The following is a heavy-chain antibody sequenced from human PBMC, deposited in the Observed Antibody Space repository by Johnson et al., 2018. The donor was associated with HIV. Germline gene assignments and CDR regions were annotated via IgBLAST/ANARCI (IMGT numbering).Heavy chain of an antibody. V-gene: IGHV3-30*02. J-gene: IGHJ3*02. D-gene: IGHD2/OR15-2a*01. CDR3: AKEPFYGGNDAFDI. CDR1: GFTFSSYG. Sequence: QVHLVESGGGVVQPGRSLRLSCAASGFTFSSYGMHWVRQAPGKGLEWVAFIRYDGSNKYYADSVKGRFTISRYNSKNTLYLQMNSLRAEDTAVYYCAKEPFYGGNDAFDIWGQGTMVTVSS. CDR2: IRYDGSNK.